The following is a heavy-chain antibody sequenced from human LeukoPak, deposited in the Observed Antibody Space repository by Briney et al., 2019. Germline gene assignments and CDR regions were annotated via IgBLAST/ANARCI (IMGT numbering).Heavy chain of an antibody. V-gene: IGHV3-64*01. CDR2: ISSNGGST. CDR3: AREGLGRSYYFDY. CDR1: GFTFSSYA. D-gene: IGHD3/OR15-3a*01. J-gene: IGHJ4*02. Sequence: PGGSRRLSCAASGFTFSSYAMHWVRQAPGKGLEYVSAISSNGGSTYYANSVKGRFTISRDNSKNTLYLQMGSLRAEDMAVYYCAREGLGRSYYFDYWGQGTLVTVSS.